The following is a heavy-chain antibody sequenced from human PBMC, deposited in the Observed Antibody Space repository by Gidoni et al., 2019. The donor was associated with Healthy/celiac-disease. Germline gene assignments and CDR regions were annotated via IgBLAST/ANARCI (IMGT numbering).Heavy chain of an antibody. Sequence: QVQLVQSGAEVKKPGASVKVSCKASGYTFTSYDINWVRQATGQGLEWMGWRNPNSGNTGYAQKFQGRVTMTRNTSISTAYMELSSLRSEDTAVYYCARPLAYCGGDCYSHLDYWGQGTLVTVSS. V-gene: IGHV1-8*01. J-gene: IGHJ4*02. CDR2: RNPNSGNT. D-gene: IGHD2-21*02. CDR3: ARPLAYCGGDCYSHLDY. CDR1: GYTFTSYD.